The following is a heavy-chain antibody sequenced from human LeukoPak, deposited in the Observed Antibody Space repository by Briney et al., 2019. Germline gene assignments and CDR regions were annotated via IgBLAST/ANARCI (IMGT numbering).Heavy chain of an antibody. CDR2: IWYDGSNK. CDR3: ARDGYNSLYYYGMDV. CDR1: GFTFGSYG. V-gene: IGHV3-33*01. J-gene: IGHJ6*02. Sequence: GGSLRLSCAASGFTFGSYGMHWVRQAPGKGLEWVAVIWYDGSNKYYGDSVKGRFTISRDNSKNTLYLQMNSLRAEDTAVYYCARDGYNSLYYYGMDVWGQGTTVTVSS. D-gene: IGHD5-24*01.